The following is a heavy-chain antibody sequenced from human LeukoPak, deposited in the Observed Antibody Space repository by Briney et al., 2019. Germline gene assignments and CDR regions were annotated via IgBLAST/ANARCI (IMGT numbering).Heavy chain of an antibody. D-gene: IGHD2-2*01. V-gene: IGHV1-18*01. Sequence: ASVKVSCKASGYTFTSYGISWVRQAPGQGLEWMGWISAYNGNTNYAQKFQGRVTITADESTSTAYMELSSLRSEDTAVYYCARSQKFYCSSTSCSGELAFDYWGQGTLVTVSS. CDR3: ARSQKFYCSSTSCSGELAFDY. CDR1: GYTFTSYG. CDR2: ISAYNGNT. J-gene: IGHJ4*02.